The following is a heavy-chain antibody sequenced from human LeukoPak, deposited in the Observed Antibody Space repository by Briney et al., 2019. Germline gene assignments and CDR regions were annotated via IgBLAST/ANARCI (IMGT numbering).Heavy chain of an antibody. CDR3: AKALGGLGLRSSSWSSPFDY. CDR2: IKGDGSST. CDR1: AFTFNNYW. Sequence: PGGSLRLSCVASAFTFNNYWMHWVRQAPGKGLVWVSRIKGDGSSTNYADSVRGRFTISRDNAKNTVYLQMNSLRAEDTAVYYCAKALGGLGLRSSSWSSPFDYWGQGTLVTVSS. V-gene: IGHV3-74*01. J-gene: IGHJ4*02. D-gene: IGHD6-13*01.